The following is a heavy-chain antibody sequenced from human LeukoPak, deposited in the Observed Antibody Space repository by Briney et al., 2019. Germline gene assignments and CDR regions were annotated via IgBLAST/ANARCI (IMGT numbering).Heavy chain of an antibody. CDR2: ISSSDNTI. Sequence: GGSLRLSCTASGFTFSSYEMNWVRQAPGKGLEWVSYISSSDNTIYYADSVKGRFTISRDNSKNTLYLQMNSLRAEDTAVYYCAKDSRGSYYGAFGYWGQGTLVTVSS. CDR3: AKDSRGSYYGAFGY. D-gene: IGHD1-26*01. CDR1: GFTFSSYE. V-gene: IGHV3-48*03. J-gene: IGHJ4*02.